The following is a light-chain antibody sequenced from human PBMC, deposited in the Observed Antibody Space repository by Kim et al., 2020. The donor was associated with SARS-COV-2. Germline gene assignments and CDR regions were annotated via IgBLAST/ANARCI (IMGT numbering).Light chain of an antibody. CDR1: HSLSSN. CDR3: QQYNGWPLT. CDR2: GGS. J-gene: IGKJ4*01. Sequence: VSPGERATLTCRASHSLSSNLAWYQQKPGQAPRLLIYGGSTRATGIADRFSGSGSGTEFTLTISSLQSEDFAVYYCQQYNGWPLTFGGGTKVDIK. V-gene: IGKV3-15*01.